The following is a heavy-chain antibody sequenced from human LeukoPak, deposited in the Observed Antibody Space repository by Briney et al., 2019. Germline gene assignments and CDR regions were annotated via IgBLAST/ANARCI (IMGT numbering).Heavy chain of an antibody. CDR2: IYSGGST. CDR3: AREGLRYFDWLLWDSYYYYGMDV. Sequence: GGSLRLSCAASGFTVSSNYMSWVRQAPGKGLEWVSVIYSGGSTYYADSVKGRFTISRDNSKNTLYLQMNSLRAEDTAVYYCAREGLRYFDWLLWDSYYYYGMDVWGQGTTVTVSS. J-gene: IGHJ6*02. V-gene: IGHV3-66*01. CDR1: GFTVSSNY. D-gene: IGHD3-9*01.